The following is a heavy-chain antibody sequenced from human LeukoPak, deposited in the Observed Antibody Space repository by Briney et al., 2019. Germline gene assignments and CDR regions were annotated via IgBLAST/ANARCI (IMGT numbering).Heavy chain of an antibody. CDR1: GGSTSSSYYY. D-gene: IGHD5-24*01. CDR3: ARHNGEMATTDY. Sequence: SETLSLTCTVSGGSTSSSYYYWGWIRQPPGKGLEWIGNVNYVGSTFHNPSLKSRVTISVATTKNQFSLKLTSVTAADTAVYYCARHNGEMATTDYWGQGTLVTVSS. CDR2: VNYVGST. J-gene: IGHJ4*02. V-gene: IGHV4-39*01.